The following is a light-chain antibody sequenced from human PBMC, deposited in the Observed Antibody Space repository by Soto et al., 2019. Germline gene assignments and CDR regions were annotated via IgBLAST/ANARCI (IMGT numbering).Light chain of an antibody. J-gene: IGLJ1*01. V-gene: IGLV2-14*01. CDR2: EVS. CDR1: SSDVGGYNY. Sequence: QSALTQPASVSGSPGQSITISCTGTSSDVGGYNYVSWYQQHPGKAPNLMIYEVSNRPSGVSNRFSGSKSGNTASLTISGLQAEDEAAYYCSSYTSSSTLYVFGTGTKVTVL. CDR3: SSYTSSSTLYV.